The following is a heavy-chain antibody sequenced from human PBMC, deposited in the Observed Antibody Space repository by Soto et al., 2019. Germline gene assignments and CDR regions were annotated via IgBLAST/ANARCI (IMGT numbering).Heavy chain of an antibody. CDR1: GGSFSSYA. J-gene: IGHJ5*02. V-gene: IGHV1-69*13. CDR2: IIPIFGTA. CDR3: AREDIVVVPAAIRGHWFDP. D-gene: IGHD2-2*02. Sequence: GTPAEVTCKASGGSFSSYAISWVRQEHGQGLEWMGGIIPIFGTANYAQKFQGRVTITADESTSTAYMELSSLRSEDTAVYYCAREDIVVVPAAIRGHWFDPWGQGTLVTVSS.